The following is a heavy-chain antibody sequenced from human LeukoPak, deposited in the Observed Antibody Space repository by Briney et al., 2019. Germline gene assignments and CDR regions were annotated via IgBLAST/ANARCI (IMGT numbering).Heavy chain of an antibody. J-gene: IGHJ3*02. V-gene: IGHV4-34*01. Sequence: SETLSLTCAVSGGPFSGYYWSWIRQPPGKGLEWIGYIYHSGSTYYNPSLKSRVTISVDTSKNQFSLKLSSVTAADTAVYYCARSHRGLLDAFDIWGQGTMVTVSS. D-gene: IGHD3-10*01. CDR3: ARSHRGLLDAFDI. CDR2: IYHSGST. CDR1: GGPFSGYY.